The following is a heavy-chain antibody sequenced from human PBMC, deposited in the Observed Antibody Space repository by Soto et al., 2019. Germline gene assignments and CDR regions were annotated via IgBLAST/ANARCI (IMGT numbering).Heavy chain of an antibody. Sequence: SETLSLTCTVSGYSISSGYYWGWIRQPPGKGLEWIGSIYHSGSTYYNPSLKSRVTISVDTSKNQFSLKLSSVTAADTAVYYCARGGSGWYDYWGQGTLVTVSS. V-gene: IGHV4-38-2*02. CDR3: ARGGSGWYDY. D-gene: IGHD6-19*01. J-gene: IGHJ4*02. CDR1: GYSISSGYY. CDR2: IYHSGST.